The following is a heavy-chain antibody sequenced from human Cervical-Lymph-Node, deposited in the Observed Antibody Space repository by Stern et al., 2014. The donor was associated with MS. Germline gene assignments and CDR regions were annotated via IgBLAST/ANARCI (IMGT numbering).Heavy chain of an antibody. V-gene: IGHV5-51*01. J-gene: IGHJ4*02. D-gene: IGHD3-22*01. Sequence: VQLVQSGAEVKKPGESLKIACKGSGYSFSSYWIAWVRQMPGKVLEWMGMIFPSDSETRTSPYFEGQVTISVDKSTSTAYLHWSSLKASDTARYYCGREVALTAGLLGFWGQGTQVIVS. CDR1: GYSFSSYW. CDR3: GREVALTAGLLGF. CDR2: IFPSDSET.